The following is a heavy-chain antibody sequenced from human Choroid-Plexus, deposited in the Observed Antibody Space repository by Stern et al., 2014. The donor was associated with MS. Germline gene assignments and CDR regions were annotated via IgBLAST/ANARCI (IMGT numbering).Heavy chain of an antibody. D-gene: IGHD2/OR15-2a*01. CDR1: GFTFGSCA. J-gene: IGHJ5*02. Sequence: VQLVQSGGGVVQPGRPLRLSCVASGFTFGSCAMHWVRQAPGKGLEWVAGVSYDGSNKYYADSVKGRFTISRDNSQNTLYMQMRSLRPEDTDVYYCAKDRQYLTYFFDHWGQGSLVTVSS. CDR3: AKDRQYLTYFFDH. V-gene: IGHV3-30*18. CDR2: VSYDGSNK.